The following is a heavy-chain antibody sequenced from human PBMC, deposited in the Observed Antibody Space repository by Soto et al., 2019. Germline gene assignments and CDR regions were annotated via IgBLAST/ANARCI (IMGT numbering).Heavy chain of an antibody. J-gene: IGHJ4*02. Sequence: QVQLVESGGGWVKPGGSLRLSCAASGLTFSDYYMSWIRQAPGKGLEWVSYISSSSSYTNYADSVKGRFTISRDNAKNSLYLQMNSLRAEDTAVYYCARSITDYYDSSGYYDDYWGQGTLVTVSS. CDR1: GLTFSDYY. CDR2: ISSSSSYT. V-gene: IGHV3-11*05. D-gene: IGHD3-22*01. CDR3: ARSITDYYDSSGYYDDY.